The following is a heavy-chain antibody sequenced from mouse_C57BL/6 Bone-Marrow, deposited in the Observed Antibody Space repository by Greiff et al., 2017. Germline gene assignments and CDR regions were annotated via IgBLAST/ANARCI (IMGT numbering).Heavy chain of an antibody. CDR2: ISRGGSYT. J-gene: IGHJ1*03. D-gene: IGHD1-1*01. Sequence: EVQGVESGGDLVKPGGSLKLSCAASGFTFSSYGMSWVRQTPDKRLEWVATISRGGSYTYYTDSVKGRFTISRDNAKNALYLQMGSLKSEDTAMYYCARHDYYGWYFDVWGTGTTVTVSS. V-gene: IGHV5-6*01. CDR3: ARHDYYGWYFDV. CDR1: GFTFSSYG.